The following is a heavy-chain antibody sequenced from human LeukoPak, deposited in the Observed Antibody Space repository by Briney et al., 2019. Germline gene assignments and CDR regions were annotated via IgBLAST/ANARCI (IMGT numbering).Heavy chain of an antibody. J-gene: IGHJ4*02. Sequence: SETLSLTCTVSGGSINIYYWSWIRQPPGKGLEWIGYIYYSGSTNYNPSLKSRVTISVDTSKNQFSLKLSSVTAADTAVYYCARHLSSSWSTINYWGQGTLVTVSS. CDR1: GGSINIYY. CDR3: ARHLSSSWSTINY. D-gene: IGHD6-13*01. CDR2: IYYSGST. V-gene: IGHV4-59*08.